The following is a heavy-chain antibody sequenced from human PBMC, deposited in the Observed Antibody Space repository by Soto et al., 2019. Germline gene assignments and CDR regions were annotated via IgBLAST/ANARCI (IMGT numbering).Heavy chain of an antibody. CDR1: GYTFATYA. CDR3: ARDRDAAAGNFYYHGLDV. Sequence: QVQLVQSGAEVKMPGASVKVSCKTSGYTFATYAVHWVRQAPGQRLEWLGWINAGNGNTKYSQKFQGRATITRDTSASKVDMELSSLRSEDTAVYYCARDRDAAAGNFYYHGLDVWGQGTTVTVSS. D-gene: IGHD6-13*01. J-gene: IGHJ6*02. CDR2: INAGNGNT. V-gene: IGHV1-3*01.